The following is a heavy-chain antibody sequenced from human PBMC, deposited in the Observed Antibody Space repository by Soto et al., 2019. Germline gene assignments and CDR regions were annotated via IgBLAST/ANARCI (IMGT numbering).Heavy chain of an antibody. CDR1: GFTFSSHE. CDR3: ARDRSSSWYEFDY. D-gene: IGHD6-13*01. V-gene: IGHV3-48*03. CDR2: ISSSGSTI. J-gene: IGHJ4*02. Sequence: GGSLRLSCAASGFTFSSHEMNWVRQAPGKGLEWVSYISSSGSTIYYADSVKGRFTISRGNAKNSLYLQMNSLRAEDTAVYYCARDRSSSWYEFDYWGQGTLVTVSS.